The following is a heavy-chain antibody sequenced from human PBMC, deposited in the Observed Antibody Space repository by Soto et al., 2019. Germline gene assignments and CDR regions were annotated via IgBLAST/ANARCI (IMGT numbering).Heavy chain of an antibody. Sequence: SETLSLTCAVSGGSISSGGYSWSWIRQPPGKGLEWIGYIYHSGSTYYNPSLKSRVTISVDRSKNQFSLKLSSVTAADTAVYYCASLSIAAAADYWGQGTLVTVSS. D-gene: IGHD6-13*01. J-gene: IGHJ4*02. CDR3: ASLSIAAAADY. CDR2: IYHSGST. CDR1: GGSISSGGYS. V-gene: IGHV4-30-2*01.